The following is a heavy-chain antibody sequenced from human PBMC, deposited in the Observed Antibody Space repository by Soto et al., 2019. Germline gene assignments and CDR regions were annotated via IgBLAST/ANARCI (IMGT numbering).Heavy chain of an antibody. CDR2: NYYSGIT. CDR3: ARGSSIAGLYYGMDV. J-gene: IGHJ6*02. D-gene: IGHD6-6*01. Sequence: SETLSLTCTVSGGSISSGGYYWTWIRPHPGKGLEWIGYNYYSGITYYNPSLKSRVTISLDTSKNQFSLKLSSVTAADTAVYYCARGSSIAGLYYGMDVWGQGTTVTVSS. CDR1: GGSISSGGYY. V-gene: IGHV4-31*03.